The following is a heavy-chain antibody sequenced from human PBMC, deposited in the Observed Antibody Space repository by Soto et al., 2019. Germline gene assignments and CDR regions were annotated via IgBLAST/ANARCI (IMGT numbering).Heavy chain of an antibody. D-gene: IGHD2-21*02. CDR3: ARHIWRVTTPNWFDP. Sequence: SSETLSLTCTVSGGSISTRGYYWGWIRQPPGKGLEWIGSIYSTGSTYYNPSLKSRVTISVDTSKNQFSLKLSSVTAADTAVYYCARHIWRVTTPNWFDPWGQGTLVTVSS. CDR1: GGSISTRGYY. J-gene: IGHJ5*02. CDR2: IYSTGST. V-gene: IGHV4-39*01.